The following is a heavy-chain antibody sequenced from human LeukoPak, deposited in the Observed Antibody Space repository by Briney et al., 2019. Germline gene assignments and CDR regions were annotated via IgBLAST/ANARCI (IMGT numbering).Heavy chain of an antibody. V-gene: IGHV1-18*04. Sequence: ASVKVSCKASGYTFTGYHIHWVRQAPGQGLEWMGWISAYNGNTNYAQKLQGRVTMTTDTSTSTAYMELRSLRSDDTAVYYCAREYYYDSSGYYLDYWGQGTLVTVSS. CDR3: AREYYYDSSGYYLDY. D-gene: IGHD3-22*01. J-gene: IGHJ4*02. CDR2: ISAYNGNT. CDR1: GYTFTGYH.